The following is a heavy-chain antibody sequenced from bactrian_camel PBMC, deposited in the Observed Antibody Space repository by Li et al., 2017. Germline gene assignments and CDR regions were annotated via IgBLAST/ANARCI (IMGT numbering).Heavy chain of an antibody. D-gene: IGHD5*01. V-gene: IGHV3S55*01. CDR1: GAPFDDGD. J-gene: IGHJ4*01. CDR2: IVFGGST. Sequence: HVQLVESGGGSAETGGSLKLSCTTSGAPFDDGDMGWYRQAPGIECKLISTIVFGGSTFYSDSVKGRFTILQDNAKNTLWLQMNNLKPEDTAMYYCAADYKSSLWGSCLRARTNFDYWGQGTQVTVS. CDR3: AADYKSSLWGSCLRARTNFDY.